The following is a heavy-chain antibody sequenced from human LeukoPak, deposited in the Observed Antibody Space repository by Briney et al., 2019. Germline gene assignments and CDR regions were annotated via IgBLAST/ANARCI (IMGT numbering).Heavy chain of an antibody. CDR3: ARVRYYKSSGYVLSYYYMDV. D-gene: IGHD3-22*01. CDR2: SSSFI. J-gene: IGHJ6*03. V-gene: IGHV3-21*01. Sequence: SSSFIYYADSVKGRFTISRDNAKNSLYLEMNSLRAEDTAVYYCARVRYYKSSGYVLSYYYMDVWGKGATVTVSS.